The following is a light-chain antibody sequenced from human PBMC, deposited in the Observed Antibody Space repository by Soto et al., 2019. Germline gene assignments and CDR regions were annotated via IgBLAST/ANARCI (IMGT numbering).Light chain of an antibody. J-gene: IGKJ1*01. CDR2: WAS. CDR1: QNLLYSSDNKNY. CDR3: HQYYGTPQP. V-gene: IGKV4-1*01. Sequence: DIVMTQSPDSLTVSLGERATINCKSSQNLLYSSDNKNYFAWYQQKPGQPPKLLIYWASTRESGVPDRFSGSGSGTDFTLTISSLQAEDVAVYYCHQYYGTPQPFGQGTKVEIK.